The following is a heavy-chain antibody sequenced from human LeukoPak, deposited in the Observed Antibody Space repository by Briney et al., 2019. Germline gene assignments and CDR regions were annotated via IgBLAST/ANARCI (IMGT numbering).Heavy chain of an antibody. D-gene: IGHD2-21*01. CDR3: ARDAYGFDP. V-gene: IGHV3-30-3*01. J-gene: IGHJ5*02. CDR1: GFIFRTYA. CDR2: ISYDGGIE. Sequence: GGSLRLSCAAPGFIFRTYAMHWVRQASGKGPEWVAAISYDGGIEYYADSVKGRFTISRDISKNTLYLQMNSLRAEDTAVYYCARDAYGFDPWGQGTLVTVSS.